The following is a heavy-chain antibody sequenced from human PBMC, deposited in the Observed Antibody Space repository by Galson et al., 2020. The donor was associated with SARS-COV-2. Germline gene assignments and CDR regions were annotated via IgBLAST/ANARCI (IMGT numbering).Heavy chain of an antibody. V-gene: IGHV4-4*07. CDR3: ARDPFESSFDY. CDR1: GGLINIYY. J-gene: IGHJ4*02. CDR2: IHTTGST. Sequence: SETLSLTCSVSGGLINIYYWNWIRQPAGKGLEWIGRIHTTGSTSYNPALKRRVSMSIDTSKNQFSLRLTSVTDADTAVYYCARDPFESSFDYWGQGTLVAVSS.